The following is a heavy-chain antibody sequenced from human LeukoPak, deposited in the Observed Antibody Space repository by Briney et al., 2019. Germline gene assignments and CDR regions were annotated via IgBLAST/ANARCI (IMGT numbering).Heavy chain of an antibody. CDR1: GGSISSGSYY. Sequence: SQTLSLTCTVSGGSISSGSYYWSWIRQPAGKGLEWIGRIYTSGSTNYNPSLKSRVTISVDTSKNQFSLKLSSVTAADTAVYYCARASGGYCSSTSCPYYFDYWGQGTLVTVSS. D-gene: IGHD2-2*01. CDR3: ARASGGYCSSTSCPYYFDY. V-gene: IGHV4-61*02. J-gene: IGHJ4*02. CDR2: IYTSGST.